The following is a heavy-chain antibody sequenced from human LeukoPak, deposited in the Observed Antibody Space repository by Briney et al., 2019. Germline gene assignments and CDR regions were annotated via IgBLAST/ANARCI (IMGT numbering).Heavy chain of an antibody. J-gene: IGHJ4*02. V-gene: IGHV4-34*01. D-gene: IGHD3-3*01. CDR2: INHSGST. CDR1: GGSFSGYY. CDR3: ARERYDFWSGDTNFDY. Sequence: SETLSLTCAVYGGSFSGYYWSWIRQPPGKGLEWIGEINHSGSTNYNPSLKSRVTISVDTSKNQFSLKLSSVTAADTAVYYCARERYDFWSGDTNFDYWGQGTLVTVSS.